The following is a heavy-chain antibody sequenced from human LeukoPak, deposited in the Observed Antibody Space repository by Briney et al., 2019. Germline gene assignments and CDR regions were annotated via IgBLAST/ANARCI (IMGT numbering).Heavy chain of an antibody. D-gene: IGHD6-19*01. Sequence: PGGSLRLSCAASGFTFGNYWMSWVRQAPGKGLEWVSNIKQDGSEKDYVASVKGRFTISRDNAKNSLYLQMNSLRAEDTAVYYCAREAPLSLYSSGWFFDYWGQGTLVTVSS. V-gene: IGHV3-7*01. J-gene: IGHJ4*02. CDR1: GFTFGNYW. CDR3: AREAPLSLYSSGWFFDY. CDR2: IKQDGSEK.